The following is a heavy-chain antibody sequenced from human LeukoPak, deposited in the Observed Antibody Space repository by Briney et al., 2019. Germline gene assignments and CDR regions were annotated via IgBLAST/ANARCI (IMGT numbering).Heavy chain of an antibody. CDR3: AREPVRPGDSGAYFGY. D-gene: IGHD2-15*01. CDR2: ISFDGSNK. CDR1: GFTYSSYA. V-gene: IGHV3-30-3*01. Sequence: GGSLRLSCAASGFTYSSYAMHWVRQAPGKGLEWVAVISFDGSNKYYADSVKGRFTISRDNSKNTLWLQMNSLRTEDTAVYYCAREPVRPGDSGAYFGYCGQGALVSVSS. J-gene: IGHJ4*02.